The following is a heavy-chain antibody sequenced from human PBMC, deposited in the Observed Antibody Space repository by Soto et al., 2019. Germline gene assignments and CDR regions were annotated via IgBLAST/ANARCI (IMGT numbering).Heavy chain of an antibody. CDR2: ISYDGSNK. V-gene: IGHV3-30*18. CDR1: GFTFSSYG. Sequence: QVQLVESGGGVVQPGRSLRLSCAASGFTFSSYGMHWVRQAPGKGLEWVAVISYDGSNKYYADSVKGRFTISRDNSKNTLYLQMNSLRAEDTAVYYCAKDNDSSHIDYWGQGTLVTVSS. CDR3: AKDNDSSHIDY. D-gene: IGHD6-13*01. J-gene: IGHJ4*02.